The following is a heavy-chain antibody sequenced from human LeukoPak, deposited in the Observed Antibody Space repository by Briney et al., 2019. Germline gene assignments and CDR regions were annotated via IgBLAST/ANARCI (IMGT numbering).Heavy chain of an antibody. J-gene: IGHJ4*02. CDR1: GFTFDDYG. Sequence: PGGSLRLSCAASGFTFDDYGMSWVRQAPGKGLEWVSGINWNGGSTGYADSVKGRFTISRDNAKNSLYLQMNSLRAEDTALYYCARGWTDKGAFSYYYDSSGYWAVDYWGQGTLVTVSS. CDR3: ARGWTDKGAFSYYYDSSGYWAVDY. CDR2: INWNGGST. D-gene: IGHD3-22*01. V-gene: IGHV3-20*04.